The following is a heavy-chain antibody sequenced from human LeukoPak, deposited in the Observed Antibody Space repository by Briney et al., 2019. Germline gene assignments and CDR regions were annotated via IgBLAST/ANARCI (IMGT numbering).Heavy chain of an antibody. CDR2: INPSGGST. CDR1: GYTFIAYH. CDR3: ARGGSLAVAPHLYYFDY. V-gene: IGHV1-46*01. D-gene: IGHD6-19*01. Sequence: GASVKVSCKASGYTFIAYHIHWVRQAPGQGLEWMGIINPSGGSTTYAQNFQGRVTMTRDTSTSAVYMELSSLGSEDTAVYYCARGGSLAVAPHLYYFDYWGQGTLVTVSS. J-gene: IGHJ4*02.